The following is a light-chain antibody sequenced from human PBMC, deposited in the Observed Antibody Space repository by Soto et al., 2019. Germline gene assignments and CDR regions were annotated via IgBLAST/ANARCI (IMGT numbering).Light chain of an antibody. CDR3: AAWDDSLNGPYVV. J-gene: IGLJ2*01. V-gene: IGLV1-44*01. Sequence: SVLTQPRSASGTPGQRVTISCSGSSSNIGSNTVNWCQQLPGTAPKLLIYSNNQRPSGVPDRFSGSKSGTSASLAISGLQSEDEADYFCAAWDDSLNGPYVVFGGGTQLTVL. CDR1: SSNIGSNT. CDR2: SNN.